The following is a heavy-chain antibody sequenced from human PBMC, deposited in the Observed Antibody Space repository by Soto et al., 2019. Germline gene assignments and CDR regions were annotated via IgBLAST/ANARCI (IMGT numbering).Heavy chain of an antibody. Sequence: GTSVKLSCEACGDRFTSYYMHWVRQAPGQGLEWMGIINPSGGSTSYAQKFQGRVTMTRDTSTSTVYMELSSLRSEDTAVYYCARDLAAAGDYWGQGTLVTVSS. D-gene: IGHD6-13*01. CDR3: ARDLAAAGDY. CDR2: INPSGGST. V-gene: IGHV1-46*01. CDR1: GDRFTSYY. J-gene: IGHJ4*02.